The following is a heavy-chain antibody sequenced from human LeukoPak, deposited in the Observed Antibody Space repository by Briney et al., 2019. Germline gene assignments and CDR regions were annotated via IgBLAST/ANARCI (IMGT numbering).Heavy chain of an antibody. CDR1: GGSISDYL. D-gene: IGHD3-22*01. CDR3: GRDEKTDDGSDYAPRFVS. Sequence: SGALSLTCIVSGGSISDYLWSGVRQPAGKGVEWIGLIYNSWNTYYNRCHNILVTMWVDPSKNHLSLNLKSVTAADTAIYYRGRDEKTDDGSDYAPRFVSWGQGTLVTVSS. V-gene: IGHV4-4*07. CDR2: IYNSWNT. J-gene: IGHJ4*02.